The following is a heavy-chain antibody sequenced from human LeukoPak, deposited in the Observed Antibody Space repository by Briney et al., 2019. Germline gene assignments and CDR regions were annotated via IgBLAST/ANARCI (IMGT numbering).Heavy chain of an antibody. CDR3: ARVDTARPGENWFDP. D-gene: IGHD6-6*01. CDR1: GGSISRYY. J-gene: IGHJ5*02. CDR2: SHYTGSS. Sequence: SETLSLTCIVSGGSISRYYWSWIRQPPGKGLEWIGYSHYTGSSNYNPSLKSRVTISVDTSKNQFSLKLSSVTAADTAVYYCARVDTARPGENWFDPWGQGTLVTVSS. V-gene: IGHV4-59*01.